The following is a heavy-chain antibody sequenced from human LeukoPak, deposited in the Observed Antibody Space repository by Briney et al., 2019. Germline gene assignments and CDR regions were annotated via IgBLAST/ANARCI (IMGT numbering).Heavy chain of an antibody. Sequence: GGSLRLSCAASGFTFSSYAMSWVRQAPGKGLEWVSAISGSGVTTYYADSVKGRFTISRDNAKNSLYLQMNSLRAEDTAVYYCARAKRGYSYGYYHYFDYWGQGTLVTVSS. CDR2: ISGSGVTT. V-gene: IGHV3-23*01. CDR1: GFTFSSYA. D-gene: IGHD5-18*01. CDR3: ARAKRGYSYGYYHYFDY. J-gene: IGHJ4*02.